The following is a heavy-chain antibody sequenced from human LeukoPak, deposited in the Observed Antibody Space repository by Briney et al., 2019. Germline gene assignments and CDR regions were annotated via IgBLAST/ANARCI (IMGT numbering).Heavy chain of an antibody. V-gene: IGHV3-30*03. CDR1: GFTFGSYG. CDR3: AREGGYYFDH. J-gene: IGHJ4*02. Sequence: PGRSLRLSCAASGFTFGSYGMHWVRQAPGKGLEWVAFISYDRSETYCADSVKGRFSNSRDNSKNTVYLQMNSLRTEDRAVYYCAREGGYYFDHWGQGTLVTVSS. CDR2: ISYDRSET. D-gene: IGHD6-25*01.